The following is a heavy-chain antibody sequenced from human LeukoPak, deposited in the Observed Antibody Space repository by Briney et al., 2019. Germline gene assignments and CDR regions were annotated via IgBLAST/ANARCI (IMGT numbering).Heavy chain of an antibody. Sequence: GGSLRLSCAASGFTFSSSDMHWVRPAPGKGLEWVAVISYDATTKYYADSVKGRFTLSRDNSKNTLYLQTNTLRDEDTAVYYCAKASSNYFYYFEYWGQGTLVTVSS. CDR3: AKASSNYFYYFEY. CDR2: ISYDATTK. CDR1: GFTFSSSD. J-gene: IGHJ4*02. D-gene: IGHD2/OR15-2a*01. V-gene: IGHV3-30*18.